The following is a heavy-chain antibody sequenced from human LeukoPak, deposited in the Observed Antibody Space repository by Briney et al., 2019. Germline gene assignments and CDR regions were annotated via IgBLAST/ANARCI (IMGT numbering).Heavy chain of an antibody. CDR3: TTGRRS. CDR1: GFTFSKAW. J-gene: IGHJ4*02. Sequence: GGSLRLSCAVSGFTFSKAWMSWVRQAPGKGLEWVGRIKSKTDGGTIDYAAPVKGRFTISRDDSKNMLYLQMNSLKIEDTAVYYSTTGRRSWGQGTLVTVSS. CDR2: IKSKTDGGTI. V-gene: IGHV3-15*01.